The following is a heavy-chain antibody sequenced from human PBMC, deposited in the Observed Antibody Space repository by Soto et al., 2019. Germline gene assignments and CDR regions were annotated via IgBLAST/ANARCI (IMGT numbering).Heavy chain of an antibody. CDR2: TYYRSKWYN. J-gene: IGHJ3*01. Sequence: SQTLSLTCAISGDSFSSTGVAWNWISQSPSRGLEWLGRTYYRSKWYNDYAVSVKSRITVNPDTSKNQFSLQLSSVTPEDTAVYYCARGKYSGFDVRGQGTIVTVSS. D-gene: IGHD2-15*01. V-gene: IGHV6-1*01. CDR3: ARGKYSGFDV. CDR1: GDSFSSTGVA.